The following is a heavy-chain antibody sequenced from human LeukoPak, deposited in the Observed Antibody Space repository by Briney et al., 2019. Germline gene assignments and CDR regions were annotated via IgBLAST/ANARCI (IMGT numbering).Heavy chain of an antibody. Sequence: PSQTLSLTCTVSGGSISSGSYYWSWIRPPAGKGLEWIGRIYTSGSTNYNPSLKSRVTISVDTSKNQFSLKLSSVTAADAAVYYCARADYDFWSAYGVFDYWGQGTLVTVSS. CDR1: GGSISSGSYY. D-gene: IGHD3-3*01. CDR2: IYTSGST. J-gene: IGHJ4*02. V-gene: IGHV4-61*02. CDR3: ARADYDFWSAYGVFDY.